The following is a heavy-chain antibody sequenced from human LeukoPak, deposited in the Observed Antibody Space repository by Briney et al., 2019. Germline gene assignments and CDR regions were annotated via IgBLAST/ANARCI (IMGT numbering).Heavy chain of an antibody. V-gene: IGHV3-23*01. J-gene: IGHJ3*02. Sequence: GGSLRLSCAASGFTFSSYAMSWVRQAPGKGLEWVSAIRGSGGSTYYADSVKGRFTISRDNSKNTLYLQMNSLRAEDTAVYYCAKDLSFSGWYISGAFDIWGQGTMVTVSS. CDR2: IRGSGGST. CDR3: AKDLSFSGWYISGAFDI. D-gene: IGHD6-19*01. CDR1: GFTFSSYA.